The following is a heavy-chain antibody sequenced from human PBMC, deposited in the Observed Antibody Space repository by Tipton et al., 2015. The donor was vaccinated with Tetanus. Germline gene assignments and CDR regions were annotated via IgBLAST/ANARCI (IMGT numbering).Heavy chain of an antibody. CDR1: GDSIDGGTFY. CDR2: VYESGDT. V-gene: IGHV4-39*01. CDR3: ARHQSAYFTPFDS. J-gene: IGHJ4*02. D-gene: IGHD3-3*01. Sequence: TLSLICTVSGDSIDGGTFYWAWIRQAPGKGLEWIGSVYESGDTYYIPSLKSRVTISVDTSKNQFSLKLKSMAAADTAVYYCARHQSAYFTPFDSWGQGTLVTVSS.